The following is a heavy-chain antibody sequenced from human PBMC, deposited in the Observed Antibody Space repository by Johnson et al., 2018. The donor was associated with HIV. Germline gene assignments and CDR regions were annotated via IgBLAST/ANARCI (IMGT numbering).Heavy chain of an antibody. Sequence: VQLVESGGGLVQPGGSLRLSCAASGFTFSSYWMHWVRQAPGKGLVWVSRINSDGSSTRYADSVKGRFTVSRDNAKNKLYLQMNSLRAEDTAVYYCARGAWSYCGGDCYGYPPDAVEIGGQGTMVTVSS. V-gene: IGHV3-74*01. CDR1: GFTFSSYW. CDR3: ARGAWSYCGGDCYGYPPDAVEI. D-gene: IGHD2-21*02. CDR2: INSDGSST. J-gene: IGHJ3*02.